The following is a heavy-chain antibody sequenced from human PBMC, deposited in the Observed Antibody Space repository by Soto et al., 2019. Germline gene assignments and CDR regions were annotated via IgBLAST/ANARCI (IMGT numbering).Heavy chain of an antibody. CDR1: GFTFSSYG. CDR3: AKDTANWPYH. J-gene: IGHJ4*02. Sequence: QVQLVESGGGVVQPGRSLRLSCAASGFTFSSYGMHWVRQAPGKGLEWVAVISYDGSNKYYADSVKGRFTISRDNSKNTLYLQMNSLRAEDTAVYYCAKDTANWPYHWGQGTLVTVSS. D-gene: IGHD7-27*01. CDR2: ISYDGSNK. V-gene: IGHV3-30*18.